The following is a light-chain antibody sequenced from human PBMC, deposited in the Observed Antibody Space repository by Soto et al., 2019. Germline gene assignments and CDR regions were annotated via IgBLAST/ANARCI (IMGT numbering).Light chain of an antibody. CDR3: QQYNNWLRT. CDR1: QSVSSN. J-gene: IGKJ1*01. CDR2: GAS. V-gene: IGKV3-15*01. Sequence: EIVMMSSPAALSVTQGERATLSCRASQSVSSNLAWYQQKPGQAPRLLIYGASTRATGIPARFSGSGSGTEFTLTISSLQSEDFAVYYCQQYNNWLRTFGQGTKVDIK.